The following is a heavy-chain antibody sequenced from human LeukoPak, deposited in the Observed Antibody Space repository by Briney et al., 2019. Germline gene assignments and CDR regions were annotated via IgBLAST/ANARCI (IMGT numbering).Heavy chain of an antibody. CDR2: ISGSGGST. V-gene: IGHV3-23*01. CDR1: GFTFSSYA. D-gene: IGHD3-3*01. CDR3: AKDFWVNPANYFDY. J-gene: IGHJ4*02. Sequence: QPGGSLRLSCAASGFTFSSYAMRWVRQAPGKGLEWVSAISGSGGSTYYADSVKGRFTISRDNSKNTLYLQMSSLRAEDTAVYYCAKDFWVNPANYFDYWGQGTLVTVSS.